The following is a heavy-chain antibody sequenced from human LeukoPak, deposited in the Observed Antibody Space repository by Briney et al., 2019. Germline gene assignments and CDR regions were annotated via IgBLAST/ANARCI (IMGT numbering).Heavy chain of an antibody. V-gene: IGHV4-39*01. J-gene: IGHJ3*02. D-gene: IGHD6-13*01. CDR2: IYYSGST. CDR1: GGSISSSNYY. CDR3: ARLPLVRGAFDI. Sequence: PSETLSLTCTVSGGSISSSNYYWGWIRQPPGKGLERIGSIYYSGSTYYNPSLKSRVTISVDTSKNQFSLKLSSVTAADTAVYYCARLPLVRGAFDIWGQGTMVTVSS.